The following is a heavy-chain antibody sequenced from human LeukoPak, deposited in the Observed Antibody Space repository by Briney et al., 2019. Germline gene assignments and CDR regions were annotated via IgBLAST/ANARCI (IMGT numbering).Heavy chain of an antibody. V-gene: IGHV4-38-2*02. CDR2: ILHSGST. CDR1: GYSISSGYY. CDR3: AREGRYYYDSSGYYFD. J-gene: IGHJ4*02. D-gene: IGHD3-22*01. Sequence: SETLSLTCTVSGYSISSGYYWGWIRQPPGMGLEWIGSILHSGSTYYNPSLKSRVTMSVDTSKNQFSLKLSSVTAADTAVYYCAREGRYYYDSSGYYFDWGQGTLVTVSS.